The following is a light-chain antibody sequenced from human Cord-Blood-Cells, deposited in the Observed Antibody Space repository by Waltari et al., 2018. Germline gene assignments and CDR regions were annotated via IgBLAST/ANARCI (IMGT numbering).Light chain of an antibody. CDR2: DNN. V-gene: IGLV1-51*01. CDR1: SPNIGTNY. CDR3: GTWDSSLSAGV. Sequence: QSVLTQPPSVSAAPGQKVTTSCPGRSPNIGTNYLSGYQQLPGTAPKLLIYDNNKRPSGIPDRFSGSKSGTSATLGITGLQTGDEADYYCGTWDSSLSAGVFGGGTKLTVL. J-gene: IGLJ2*01.